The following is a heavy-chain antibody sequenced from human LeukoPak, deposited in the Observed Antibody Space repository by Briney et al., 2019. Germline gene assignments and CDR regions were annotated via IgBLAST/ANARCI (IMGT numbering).Heavy chain of an antibody. CDR1: GGSISSSSYY. CDR2: IYYSGST. CDR3: ARGNSVTMVQN. D-gene: IGHD3-10*01. Sequence: PSETLSLTCTVSGGSISSSSYYWGWIRQPPGKGLEWIGYIYYSGSTNYNPSLKSRVTISVDTSKNQFSLKLSSVTAADTAVYYCARGNSVTMVQNWGQGTLVTVAS. J-gene: IGHJ4*02. V-gene: IGHV4-61*05.